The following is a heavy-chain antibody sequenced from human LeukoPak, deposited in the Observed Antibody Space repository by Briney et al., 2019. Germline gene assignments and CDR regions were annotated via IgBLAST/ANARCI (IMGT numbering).Heavy chain of an antibody. V-gene: IGHV4-61*02. Sequence: SETLSLTCTVPGGSISSGSYYWSWIRQPAGKGLEWIGRICTSGSTNYNPSLKSRVTISVDTSKNQFSLKLSSVTAADTAVYYCARVPGMLGYCSSTSCAAIGRHAFDIWGQGTMVTVSS. CDR1: GGSISSGSYY. J-gene: IGHJ3*02. D-gene: IGHD2-2*01. CDR3: ARVPGMLGYCSSTSCAAIGRHAFDI. CDR2: ICTSGST.